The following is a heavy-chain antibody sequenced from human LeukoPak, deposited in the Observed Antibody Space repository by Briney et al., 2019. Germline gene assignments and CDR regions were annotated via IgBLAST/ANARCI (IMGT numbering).Heavy chain of an antibody. CDR2: IYYSGST. D-gene: IGHD4-17*01. CDR1: GGSISSSSYY. J-gene: IGHJ4*02. V-gene: IGHV4-39*01. CDR3: ARHDYGDGPGGRYDY. Sequence: PSETLSLTCTVSGGSISSSSYYWGWIRQPPGQGLEWIGSIYYSGSTYYNPSLKSRVTISVDTSKNHFSLKLSSVTAADTAVYYCARHDYGDGPGGRYDYWGQGTLVTVSS.